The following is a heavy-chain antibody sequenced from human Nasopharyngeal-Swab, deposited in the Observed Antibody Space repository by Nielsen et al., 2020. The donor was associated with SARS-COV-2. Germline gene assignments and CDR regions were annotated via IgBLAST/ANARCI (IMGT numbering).Heavy chain of an antibody. V-gene: IGHV4-34*01. D-gene: IGHD6-13*01. Sequence: GSLRLSCAVYGGSFSGYYWSWVRQPPGKGLEWIGEIYHSGSTNYNPSLKSRVTISVDKSKNQFSLTLSSVTAADTAVYYCARAYSSSWRSFYYYYMDVWGKGTTVTVSS. CDR1: GGSFSGYY. J-gene: IGHJ6*03. CDR3: ARAYSSSWRSFYYYYMDV. CDR2: IYHSGST.